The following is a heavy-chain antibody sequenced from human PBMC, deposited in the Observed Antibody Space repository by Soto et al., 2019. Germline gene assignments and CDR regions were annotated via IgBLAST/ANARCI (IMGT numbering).Heavy chain of an antibody. Sequence: QVQLVQSGAEVKKPGSSVKVSCKASGGTFSSYAISWVRQAPGQGLEWMGGVIPIFGTANYAQKFQGRVTITADESTSTAYMELSSLRSEDTAVYYCAREHNPRGYCSGGSCPADYWGQGTLVTVSS. CDR1: GGTFSSYA. CDR3: AREHNPRGYCSGGSCPADY. J-gene: IGHJ4*02. CDR2: VIPIFGTA. V-gene: IGHV1-69*01. D-gene: IGHD2-15*01.